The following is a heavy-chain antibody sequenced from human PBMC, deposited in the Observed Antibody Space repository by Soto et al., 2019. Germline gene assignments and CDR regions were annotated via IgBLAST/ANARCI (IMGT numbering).Heavy chain of an antibody. V-gene: IGHV5-10-1*01. D-gene: IGHD2-2*01. Sequence: PGESLKISCKGSGYSFTSYWISWVRQMPGKGLEWMGRIDPSDSYTNYSPSFQGHVTISADKSISTAYLQWSSLKASDTAMYYCATQGVVVVPAAGRGWFDPWGQGTLVTVPQ. J-gene: IGHJ5*02. CDR2: IDPSDSYT. CDR1: GYSFTSYW. CDR3: ATQGVVVVPAAGRGWFDP.